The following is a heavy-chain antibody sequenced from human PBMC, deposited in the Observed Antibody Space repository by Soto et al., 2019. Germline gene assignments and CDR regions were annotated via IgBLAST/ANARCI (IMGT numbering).Heavy chain of an antibody. CDR2: ISASGDFT. V-gene: IGHV3-23*01. J-gene: IGHJ6*02. D-gene: IGHD3-22*01. CDR3: ANALYYESSGKIPPPDYYYYGMDV. CDR1: GFIFGSYA. Sequence: PGGSLRLSCAASGFIFGSYAMGWVRQAPGKGLEWVSDISASGDFTFYADSVKGRFTISRDNSKNTLYLQMKSLRAEDPAVYDCANALYYESSGKIPPPDYYYYGMDVWGQGTTVTVSS.